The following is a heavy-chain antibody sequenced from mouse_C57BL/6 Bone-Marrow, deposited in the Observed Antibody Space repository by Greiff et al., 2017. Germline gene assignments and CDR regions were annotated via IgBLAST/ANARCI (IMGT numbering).Heavy chain of an antibody. D-gene: IGHD1-1*01. Sequence: QVTLKVSGPGILQPSQTLSLTCSFSGFSLSTFGMGVGWIRQPSGKGLEWLAHIWWDDDTYYNPALKSRLTISKDTSKNQVFLKIANVDTADTATYYCARIVPLYGSSYGYFDVWGTGTTVTVSS. V-gene: IGHV8-8*01. CDR3: ARIVPLYGSSYGYFDV. J-gene: IGHJ1*03. CDR1: GFSLSTFGMG. CDR2: IWWDDDT.